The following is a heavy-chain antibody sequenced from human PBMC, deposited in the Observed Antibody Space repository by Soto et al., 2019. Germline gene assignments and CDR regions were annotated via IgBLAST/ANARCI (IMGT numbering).Heavy chain of an antibody. D-gene: IGHD5-18*01. CDR1: GFTFSSYA. V-gene: IGHV3-23*01. J-gene: IGHJ2*01. CDR2: ISGSGGST. Sequence: EVQLLESGGGWVQPGGSLRLSCAASGFTFSSYAMSWVRRAPGKGLEWGSAISGSGGSTYYADSVKGRFTISRDNSKNTLYLQMNSLRAEDTAVYYCAKGLVDTAMVKVDWYFDLWGRGTLVTVSS. CDR3: AKGLVDTAMVKVDWYFDL.